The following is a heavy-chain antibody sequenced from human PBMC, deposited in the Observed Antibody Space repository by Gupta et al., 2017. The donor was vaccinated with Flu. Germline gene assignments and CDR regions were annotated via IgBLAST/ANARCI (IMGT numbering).Heavy chain of an antibody. D-gene: IGHD4-17*01. Sequence: QVQLQESGPGLVKPSETLSLTCAVSGYSISSGYYWGWIRQPPGKGLEWIGSIYHSGRKYYNPALKSRVTISVDTSKNQLSRKLRSVTAAETAVYYFTIDTDDGEYVGFAYGGQGTIVTVYS. CDR1: GYSISSGYY. J-gene: IGHJ4*02. CDR3: TIDTDDGEYVGFAY. V-gene: IGHV4-38-2*02. CDR2: IYHSGRK.